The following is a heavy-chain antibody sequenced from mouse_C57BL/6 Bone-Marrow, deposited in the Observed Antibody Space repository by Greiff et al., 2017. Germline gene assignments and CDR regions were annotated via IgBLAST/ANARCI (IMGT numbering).Heavy chain of an antibody. D-gene: IGHD2-5*01. CDR2: IHPNSGST. J-gene: IGHJ4*01. V-gene: IGHV1-64*01. CDR3: ARIYSNYDYAVDY. Sequence: QVQLKQPGAELVKPGASVKLSCKASGYTFTSYWMHWVKQRPGQGLEWIGMIHPNSGSTNYNEKFKSKATLTVDKSSSTAYMQLSSLTSEDSAVYYCARIYSNYDYAVDYWGQGTSVTVSS. CDR1: GYTFTSYW.